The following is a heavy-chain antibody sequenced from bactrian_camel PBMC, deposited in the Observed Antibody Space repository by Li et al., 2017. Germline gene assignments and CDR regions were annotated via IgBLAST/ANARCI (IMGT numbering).Heavy chain of an antibody. D-gene: IGHD2*01. J-gene: IGHJ6*01. Sequence: HVQLVESGGGSVQSGGSLRLTCTASGYASAIKCWGWFRQAPGKEREEVGIARTYSDTTSYGDPVKGRFTISQDNAKRTLYLQMSSLGPEDTAMYYCASDSYGPGVAGPLDVPDFGYRGQGTQVTVS. CDR1: GYASAIKC. CDR2: RTYSDTT. CDR3: ASDSYGPGVAGPLDVPDFGY. V-gene: IGHV3S53*01.